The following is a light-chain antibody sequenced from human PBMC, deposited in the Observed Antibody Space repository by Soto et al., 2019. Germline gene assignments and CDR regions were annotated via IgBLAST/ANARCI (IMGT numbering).Light chain of an antibody. Sequence: QSVLTQPASVSGSPGQSITISCTGTSSDVGSYNLVSWYQQHPGKAPKLMIYEVSKRPSGVSNRFSGSKSGNTASLTISGLQAEDEADYYCCSSAGSSNVFGTGTKVTV. CDR1: SSDVGSYNL. CDR2: EVS. J-gene: IGLJ1*01. V-gene: IGLV2-23*02. CDR3: CSSAGSSNV.